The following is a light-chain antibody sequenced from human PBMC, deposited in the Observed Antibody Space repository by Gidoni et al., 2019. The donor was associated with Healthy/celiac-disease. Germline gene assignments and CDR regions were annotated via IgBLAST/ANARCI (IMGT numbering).Light chain of an antibody. J-gene: IGKJ1*01. CDR2: GAS. Sequence: EIVMTQSPATLSVSPGERATLSCRASQSVSSNLAWYQQKPGQAPRLLIYGASTRATGIPARFSGSGYGTEFTLTISSLQSEDFAVYYCQQYNNWPLTWTFGQXTKVEIK. V-gene: IGKV3-15*01. CDR3: QQYNNWPLTWT. CDR1: QSVSSN.